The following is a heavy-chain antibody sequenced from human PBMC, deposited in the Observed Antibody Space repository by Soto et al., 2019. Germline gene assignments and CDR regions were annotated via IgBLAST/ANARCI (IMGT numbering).Heavy chain of an antibody. CDR3: ASVTFGGIVLAH. J-gene: IGHJ4*02. Sequence: SETLSLTCSGSGDSLKNHYWAWIRHSPGKGLEWIGYIYFNGNTNYNPSLKRRVTMSIDTSKKQFSLNLSSVTAADTAVYYCASVTFGGIVLAHWGQGALVTVS. D-gene: IGHD3-16*01. CDR1: GDSLKNHY. CDR2: IYFNGNT. V-gene: IGHV4-59*11.